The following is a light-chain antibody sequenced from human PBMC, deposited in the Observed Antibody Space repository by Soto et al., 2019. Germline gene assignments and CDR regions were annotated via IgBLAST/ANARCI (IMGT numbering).Light chain of an antibody. J-gene: IGKJ1*01. Sequence: DIVMTQSPLSLPVTPGEPASISCRFSQSLLHSNGYNYLDWYLQKPGQSPQLLIYLGSSRASGVPDRFSGSGSGTDFTLKISRVEAEDVGFYYCMQALQAPLTFGQGTQVEIK. V-gene: IGKV2-28*01. CDR2: LGS. CDR3: MQALQAPLT. CDR1: QSLLHSNGYNY.